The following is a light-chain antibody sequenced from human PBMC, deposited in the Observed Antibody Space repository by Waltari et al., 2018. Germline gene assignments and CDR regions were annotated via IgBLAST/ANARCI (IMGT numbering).Light chain of an antibody. CDR2: AAS. CDR1: ENISKY. Sequence: EIVLTQSPGTLSASPGERATLSCTASENISKYLTWYQQKPGQAPRLLIYAASTRATGIPDRFSGSGFGTDFSLTISSLEPEDFAVYYCQHYVRLPVTFGQGTKVEIK. J-gene: IGKJ1*01. CDR3: QHYVRLPVT. V-gene: IGKV3-20*01.